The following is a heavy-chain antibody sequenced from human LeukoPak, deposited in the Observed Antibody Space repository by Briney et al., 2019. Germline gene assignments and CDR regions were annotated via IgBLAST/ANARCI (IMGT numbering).Heavy chain of an antibody. J-gene: IGHJ3*02. D-gene: IGHD3-10*01. CDR1: GYTFTGYY. CDR3: AGITVRKTFDI. Sequence: ASVKVSCQASGYTFTGYYMHWVRQAPGQGLEWMGWINPNSGGTNYAQKFQGRATMTRDTSINTAYMELSRLRSDDTAVYYCAGITVRKTFDIWGQGTMVTVSS. V-gene: IGHV1-2*02. CDR2: INPNSGGT.